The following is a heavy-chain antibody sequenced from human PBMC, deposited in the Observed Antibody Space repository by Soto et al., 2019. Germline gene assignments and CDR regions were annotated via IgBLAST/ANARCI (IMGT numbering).Heavy chain of an antibody. CDR3: SRAVGGFTYGYPDY. CDR1: GFSLSTTGMC. J-gene: IGHJ4*02. Sequence: SGPTLVNPTQTLTLTCTFSGFSLSTTGMCVSWIRQPPGKALEWLALIDWADDKYYSTSLKTRLTISKDTSKNQVVLTMTIVEPVDTATYFCSRAVGGFTYGYPDYWGQGTLVTVSS. D-gene: IGHD5-18*01. CDR2: IDWADDK. V-gene: IGHV2-70*01.